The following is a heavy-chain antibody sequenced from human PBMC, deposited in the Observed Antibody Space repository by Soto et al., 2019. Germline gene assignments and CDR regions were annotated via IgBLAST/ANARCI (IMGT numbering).Heavy chain of an antibody. CDR3: ARDLRVTMVRGGAYGMDV. J-gene: IGHJ6*02. CDR2: IYHSGST. D-gene: IGHD3-10*01. Sequence: SETIALTCAVSGGSICSTNGWRWVSQPPGKGLEWIGEIYHSGSTNYNPSLKSRVTISVDKSKNQFSLKLSSVTAADTAVYYCARDLRVTMVRGGAYGMDVWGQGTTVTVSS. V-gene: IGHV4-4*02. CDR1: GGSICSTNG.